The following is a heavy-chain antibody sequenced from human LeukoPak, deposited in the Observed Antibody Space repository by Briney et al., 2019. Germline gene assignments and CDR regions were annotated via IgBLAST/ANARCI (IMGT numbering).Heavy chain of an antibody. Sequence: GGSLRLSCAASGCTFSTYWMSWVRQAPGKGLEWVANIKEDGSETYYVDSLRGRFTISRDNLKNSLYLQINSLRAEDTAVYYCGRDSFETDIDYWGQGTLVTVSS. CDR1: GCTFSTYW. CDR2: IKEDGSET. D-gene: IGHD1-14*01. J-gene: IGHJ4*02. CDR3: GRDSFETDIDY. V-gene: IGHV3-7*01.